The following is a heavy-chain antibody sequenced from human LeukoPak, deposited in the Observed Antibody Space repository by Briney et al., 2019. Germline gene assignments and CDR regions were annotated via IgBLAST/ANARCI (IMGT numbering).Heavy chain of an antibody. J-gene: IGHJ5*02. CDR2: IYYSGST. V-gene: IGHV4-39*07. CDR3: ARAPQTYYYDSSGSWFDP. Sequence: PSETLSLTCTVSGGSISSSSYYWGWIRQPPGKGLEWIGGIYYSGSTYYNPSLKSRVTISVDTFKNQFSLKLSSVTAADTAVYYCARAPQTYYYDSSGSWFDPWGQGTLVTVSS. D-gene: IGHD3-22*01. CDR1: GGSISSSSYY.